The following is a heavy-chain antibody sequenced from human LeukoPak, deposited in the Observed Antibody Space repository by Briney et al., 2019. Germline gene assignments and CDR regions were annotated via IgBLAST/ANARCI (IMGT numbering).Heavy chain of an antibody. CDR2: ISAYNGNT. CDR1: GGTFTSYA. Sequence: ASVKVSCKASGGTFTSYAISWLRQAPGQGLEWMGWISAYNGNTNYAQKLQGRVTMTTDTSTSTAYMELRSLRSDDTAVYYCARGKDIVVVPAAIVRWFDPWGQGTLVTVSS. J-gene: IGHJ5*02. V-gene: IGHV1-18*01. D-gene: IGHD2-2*02. CDR3: ARGKDIVVVPAAIVRWFDP.